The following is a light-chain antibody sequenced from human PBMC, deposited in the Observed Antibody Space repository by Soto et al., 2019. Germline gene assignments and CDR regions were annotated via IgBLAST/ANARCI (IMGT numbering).Light chain of an antibody. CDR3: QQYDSSPGT. Sequence: ETVLTQSPGTLSLSPGERATLSCRASQSVSSSYIAWYQQKPGRAPRLLIYGASSRATGIPDRFSGGGSGTDFTLIISRLQPEDFAVYYCQQYDSSPGTFGQGTKVDIK. J-gene: IGKJ2*01. CDR2: GAS. CDR1: QSVSSSY. V-gene: IGKV3-20*01.